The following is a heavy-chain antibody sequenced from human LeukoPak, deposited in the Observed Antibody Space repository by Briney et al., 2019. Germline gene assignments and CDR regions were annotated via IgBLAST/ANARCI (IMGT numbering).Heavy chain of an antibody. CDR3: ARVSFRYCSSTSCYSDFDY. V-gene: IGHV3-30*03. CDR1: GFSFGVFG. CDR2: ISYDGSNK. J-gene: IGHJ4*02. D-gene: IGHD2/OR15-2a*01. Sequence: GGSLRLSCAASGFSFGVFGLHWVRQAPGKGLEWVSLISYDGSNKYYADSVKGRFIISRDNSKNTMYLQMNSLRREDTAIYYCARVSFRYCSSTSCYSDFDYWGQGTLVTVSS.